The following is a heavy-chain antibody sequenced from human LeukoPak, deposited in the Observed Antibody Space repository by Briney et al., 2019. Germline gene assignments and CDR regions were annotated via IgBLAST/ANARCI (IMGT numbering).Heavy chain of an antibody. CDR3: AKDQVWIVVGSFDY. V-gene: IGHV3-23*01. CDR1: GFTLSSYA. CDR2: ISGNGAGT. J-gene: IGHJ4*02. D-gene: IGHD3-22*01. Sequence: GGSLRLSCAASGFTLSSYALSWVRQAPGKGLEWVSAISGNGAGTYYADSVRGRFTISRDNSKNTLYLQMTSLRAEDTAVYYCAKDQVWIVVGSFDYWGQGTLVTVSS.